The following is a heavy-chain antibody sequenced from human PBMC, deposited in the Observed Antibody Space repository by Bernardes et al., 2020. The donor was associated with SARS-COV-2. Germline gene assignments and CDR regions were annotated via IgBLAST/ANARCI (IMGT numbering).Heavy chain of an antibody. Sequence: GGSLRLSCAASGFTFGIDWMHWVRQAPGKGLAWVARMNWDGTTIDHAESVRGRFTISRDNVKNILYLQMNSLRADDTAQYFCVRDMYGKNDYLGQGTLVTVSS. CDR2: MNWDGTTI. V-gene: IGHV3-74*01. CDR1: GFTFGIDW. J-gene: IGHJ4*02. D-gene: IGHD3-10*02. CDR3: VRDMYGKNDY.